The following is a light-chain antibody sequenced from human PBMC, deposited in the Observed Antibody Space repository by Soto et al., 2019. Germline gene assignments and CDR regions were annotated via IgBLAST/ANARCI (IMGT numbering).Light chain of an antibody. CDR2: AAS. CDR1: QGLSSA. V-gene: IGKV1-9*01. CDR3: QQLNSYPIT. J-gene: IGKJ5*01. Sequence: DIQLTQSPSFLSASVGDRVTITCRASQGLSSALAWYHQKPGKAPKLLIYAASTVQSGVPSRFSGSGSGTEFTLTISSLQPEDFATYYCQQLNSYPITFGQGTRLEIK.